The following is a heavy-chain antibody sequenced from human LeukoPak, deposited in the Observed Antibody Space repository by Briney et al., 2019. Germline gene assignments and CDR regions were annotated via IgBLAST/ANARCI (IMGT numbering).Heavy chain of an antibody. CDR3: ARRVGGTPDY. CDR2: IGGDGRGT. CDR1: GFTFSSYA. V-gene: IGHV3-23*01. Sequence: GGSLRLSCAASGFTFSSYAMSWVRQPPGKGLEWVSAIGGDGRGTDYADSVKGRFTISRDNSKNTLYLEMNSLRADDTARYYCARRVGGTPDYWGPGTLVTVSS. J-gene: IGHJ4*02. D-gene: IGHD1-26*01.